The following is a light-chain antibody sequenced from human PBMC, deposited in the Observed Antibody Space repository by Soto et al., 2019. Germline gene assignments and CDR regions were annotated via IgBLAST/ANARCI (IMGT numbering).Light chain of an antibody. Sequence: EIVLTQSPATLSLSPGERANLSCRASQSVSSYLAWYQQKPGQAPRLLIYDASNRATGIPARFSGSGSGTDFTLTISILEPEDFAVYYCQPRRNTIGQGTKLEIK. J-gene: IGKJ2*01. CDR1: QSVSSY. V-gene: IGKV3-11*01. CDR2: DAS. CDR3: QPRRNT.